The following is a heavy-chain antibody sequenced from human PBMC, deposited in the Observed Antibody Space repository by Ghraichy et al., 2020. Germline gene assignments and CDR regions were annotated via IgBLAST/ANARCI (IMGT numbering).Heavy chain of an antibody. CDR1: GFTFSSYA. V-gene: IGHV3-23*01. Sequence: GGSLRLSCAASGFTFSSYAMSWVRQAPGKGLEWVSAISGSGGSTYYADSVKGRFTISRDNSKNTLYLQMNSLRAEDTAVYYCACTMVRGVYNYWGQGTLVTVSS. CDR2: ISGSGGST. CDR3: ACTMVRGVYNY. J-gene: IGHJ4*02. D-gene: IGHD3-10*01.